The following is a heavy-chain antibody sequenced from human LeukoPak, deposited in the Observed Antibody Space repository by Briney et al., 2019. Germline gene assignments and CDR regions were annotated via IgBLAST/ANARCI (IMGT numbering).Heavy chain of an antibody. J-gene: IGHJ4*02. CDR1: GFTFTHYG. CDR3: ARVGPSYYFDY. Sequence: GGSLRLSCAASGFTFTHYGMHWVRQAPGKGLEWVAVVSYDGSTKYYADSVKGRFTISRDNSKNTLYLQMNSLRGEDTAVYYCARVGPSYYFDYWGQGTLVTVSS. V-gene: IGHV3-30*03. CDR2: VSYDGSTK.